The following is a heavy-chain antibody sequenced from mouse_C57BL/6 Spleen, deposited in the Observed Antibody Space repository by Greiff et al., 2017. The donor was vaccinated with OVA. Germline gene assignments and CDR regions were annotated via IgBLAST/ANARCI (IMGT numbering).Heavy chain of an antibody. V-gene: IGHV14-4*01. J-gene: IGHJ3*01. CDR3: AKPVTSSWFAY. Sequence: VQLQQPGAELVRPGASVKLSCTASGFNIKDDYMHWVKQRPEQGLEWIGWIDPENGDTEYASKFQGKATITADTSSNTAYLQLSSLTSEDAAVYYCAKPVTSSWFAYWGQGTLVTVSA. D-gene: IGHD2-12*01. CDR1: GFNIKDDY. CDR2: IDPENGDT.